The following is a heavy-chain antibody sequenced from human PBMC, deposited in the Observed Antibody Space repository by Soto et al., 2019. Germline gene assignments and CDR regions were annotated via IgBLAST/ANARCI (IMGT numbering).Heavy chain of an antibody. D-gene: IGHD6-13*01. J-gene: IGHJ3*02. CDR3: ARNGYSSNWGGNAFDI. V-gene: IGHV1-69*06. CDR1: GGTFSSYA. CDR2: IIPIFGTA. Sequence: SVKVSCKASGGTFSSYAISWVRQAPGQGLEWMGGIIPIFGTANYAQKFQGRVTITADKSTSTAYMELSSLRSEDTAVYYCARNGYSSNWGGNAFDICGQGTMVTVSS.